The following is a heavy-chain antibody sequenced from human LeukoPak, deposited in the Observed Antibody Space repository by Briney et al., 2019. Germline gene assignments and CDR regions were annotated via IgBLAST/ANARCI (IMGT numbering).Heavy chain of an antibody. CDR1: GFTFSSYW. J-gene: IGHJ6*03. Sequence: GGSLRLSCAASGFTFSSYWMSWVRQAPGKGLEWVANIKQDGSNKYYADSVKGRFTISRDNSKNTLYLQMNSLRAEDTAVYYCATNSNFTLYYYYYYMDVWGKGTTVTVSS. CDR3: ATNSNFTLYYYYYYMDV. CDR2: IKQDGSNK. D-gene: IGHD4-11*01. V-gene: IGHV3-7*01.